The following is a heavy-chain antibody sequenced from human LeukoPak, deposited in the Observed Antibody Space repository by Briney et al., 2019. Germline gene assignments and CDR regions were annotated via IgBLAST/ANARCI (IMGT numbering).Heavy chain of an antibody. CDR3: ARGGRWFDP. CDR2: INHSGST. J-gene: IGHJ5*02. Sequence: SETLSLTCAVYGGSFSGYYWSWIRQPPGKGLEWIGEINHSGSTNYNPSLKSRVIISVDTSKNQFSLKLSSVTAADTAVYYCARGGRWFDPWGQGTLVTVSS. CDR1: GGSFSGYY. V-gene: IGHV4-34*01.